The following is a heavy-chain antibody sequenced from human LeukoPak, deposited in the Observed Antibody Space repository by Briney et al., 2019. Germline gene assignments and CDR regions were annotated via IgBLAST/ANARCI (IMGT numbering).Heavy chain of an antibody. V-gene: IGHV3-9*01. CDR2: ISWNSGSI. J-gene: IGHJ4*02. CDR1: GFTFDDYA. D-gene: IGHD5-24*01. Sequence: GGSLRLSCAASGFTFDDYAMHWVRQAPGKGLEWVSGISWNSGSIGYADSVKGRFTISRDNAKNSLYLQMNSLRAEDTALYYCASRGRWLHHWGRGTLVTVSS. CDR3: ASRGRWLHH.